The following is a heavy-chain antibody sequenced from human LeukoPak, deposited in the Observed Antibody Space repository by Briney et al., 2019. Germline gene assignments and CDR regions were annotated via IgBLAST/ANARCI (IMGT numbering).Heavy chain of an antibody. CDR1: GGSMSTYY. CDR3: ASTVTKTSGAFDI. Sequence: SETLSLTCTVSGGSMSTYYWSWIRQSPGKGLDWIGHIYYTGTTSYNPSLKSRVSVSIDSSKNQFSLKLDSVTAADTAVYYCASTVTKTSGAFDIWGQGTMVTVSS. CDR2: IYYTGTT. J-gene: IGHJ3*02. D-gene: IGHD4-17*01. V-gene: IGHV4-59*01.